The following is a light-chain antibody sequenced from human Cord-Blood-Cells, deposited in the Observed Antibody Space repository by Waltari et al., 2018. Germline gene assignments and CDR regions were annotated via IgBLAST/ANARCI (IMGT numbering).Light chain of an antibody. CDR1: QSVSSSY. V-gene: IGKV3-20*01. J-gene: IGKJ4*01. CDR2: GAS. CDR3: QQYGSSPLT. Sequence: EFVLSPSPGTLCLSPGERDTLSCRASQSVSSSYLAWYQQKPGQAPRLLIYGASSRATGIPDRFSGSGSGTDFTLTISRLEPEDFAVYYCQQYGSSPLTFGGGTKVEIK.